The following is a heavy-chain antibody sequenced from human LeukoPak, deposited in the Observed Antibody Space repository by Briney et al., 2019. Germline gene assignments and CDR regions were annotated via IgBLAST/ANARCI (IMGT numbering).Heavy chain of an antibody. CDR1: GFTFSSYA. CDR2: ISGRDDSA. D-gene: IGHD3-22*01. V-gene: IGHV3-23*01. Sequence: PGGSLRLSCAASGFTFSSYAMSWVRQAPGKGLEWVSTISGRDDSAYYADSVKGRFTISRDNSKNTLYLQVNSLRAEDTAVYYCAKDSYDSSGTSFDYWGQGTLVTVSS. CDR3: AKDSYDSSGTSFDY. J-gene: IGHJ4*02.